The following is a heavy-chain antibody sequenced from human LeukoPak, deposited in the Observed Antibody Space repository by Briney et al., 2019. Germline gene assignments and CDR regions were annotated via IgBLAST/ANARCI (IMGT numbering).Heavy chain of an antibody. V-gene: IGHV3-7*01. CDR1: GFTFSNYW. Sequence: PGRSLRLSCAASGFTFSNYWMSWVRQAPGKGLEWVANIKQDATEIYYADSVKGRLTISRDNARKSLFLQMNILRVEDTALYYCARLNWDDGEVSGFDQWGQGILVTVSS. CDR3: ARLNWDDGEVSGFDQ. J-gene: IGHJ5*02. CDR2: IKQDATEI. D-gene: IGHD1-26*01.